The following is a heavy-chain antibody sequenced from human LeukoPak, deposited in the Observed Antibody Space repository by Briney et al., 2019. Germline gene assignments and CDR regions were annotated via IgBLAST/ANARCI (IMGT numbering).Heavy chain of an antibody. CDR1: GFTFSSYA. CDR2: VSGSGAGT. Sequence: GGSLRLSCAASGFTFSSYAMNWVRQAPGKGLEWVSGVSGSGAGTYYADSVKGRFTISRDNSKNTLYLQMNSLRAEDTAVYYCAKDSMIVGATYYFDYWGQGTLVTVSS. D-gene: IGHD1-26*01. CDR3: AKDSMIVGATYYFDY. V-gene: IGHV3-23*01. J-gene: IGHJ4*02.